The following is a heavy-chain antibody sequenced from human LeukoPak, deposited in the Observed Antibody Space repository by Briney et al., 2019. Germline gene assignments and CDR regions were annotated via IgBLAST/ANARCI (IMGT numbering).Heavy chain of an antibody. CDR3: AKNPGPVVVEFDY. D-gene: IGHD3-22*01. J-gene: IGHJ4*02. CDR1: GFTSGDYG. Sequence: PGGSLRLSCAASGFTSGDYGMTWIRQAPGKGLEWVSGTSGSGSSIYYADSVKGRFTISRDNSKNTLYLQMNSLRAEDTAVYYCAKNPGPVVVEFDYWGQGTLVTVSS. CDR2: TSGSGSSI. V-gene: IGHV3-23*01.